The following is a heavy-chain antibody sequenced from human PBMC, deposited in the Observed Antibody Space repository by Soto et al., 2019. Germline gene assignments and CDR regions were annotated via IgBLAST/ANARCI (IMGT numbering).Heavy chain of an antibody. CDR3: ARMTGGNYYYYYMDV. V-gene: IGHV4-59*01. J-gene: IGHJ6*03. CDR2: IYYSGST. Sequence: SETLSLTCTVSGGSISSYYWSWIRQPPGKGLEWIGYIYYSGSTNYNPSLKSRVTISVDTSKNQFSLKLSSVTAADTAVYYCARMTGGNYYYYYMDVWGKGTTVTVSS. CDR1: GGSISSYY. D-gene: IGHD3-9*01.